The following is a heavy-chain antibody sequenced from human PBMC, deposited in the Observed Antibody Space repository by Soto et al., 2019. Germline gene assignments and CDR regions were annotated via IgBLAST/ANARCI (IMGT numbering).Heavy chain of an antibody. D-gene: IGHD2-15*01. J-gene: IGHJ4*02. Sequence: LTWWVTGDSVTRGSFYWAWVRPFIGKGLEWIGYIHYRGSSNYNPSLQRPLHICVDPSHDQFSLKLTSLTSADTSFYYCARIYPSVVGSFDYWAQEPLVTVP. CDR3: ARIYPSVVGSFDY. V-gene: IGHV4-31*01. CDR2: IHYRGSS. CDR1: GDSVTRGSFY.